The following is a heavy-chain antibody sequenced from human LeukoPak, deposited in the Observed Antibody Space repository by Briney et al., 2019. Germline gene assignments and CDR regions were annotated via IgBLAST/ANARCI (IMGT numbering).Heavy chain of an antibody. J-gene: IGHJ5*02. CDR1: GYAFTSYN. CDR2: ISPYNGNT. V-gene: IGHV1-18*04. CDR3: ARRVSNWFDP. Sequence: ASLKVSCKASGYAFTSYNMIWVRQAPGQGLEWMAWISPYNGNTNYAQNLQGRVTLTLDTSTTTAYMELRSLRSDDTAVYYCARRVSNWFDPWGQGALVTVSS.